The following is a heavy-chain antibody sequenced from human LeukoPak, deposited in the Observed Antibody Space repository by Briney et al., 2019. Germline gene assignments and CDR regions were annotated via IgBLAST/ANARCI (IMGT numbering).Heavy chain of an antibody. CDR3: ARAPRWLQNSYYGMDV. J-gene: IGHJ6*02. Sequence: GGSLRLSCAASGFTFSSYAMSWVRQAPGKGLEWVSAISGSGGSTYYADSVKGRFTISRENARNSLYLQMNSLRAGDTAVYYCARAPRWLQNSYYGMDVWGQGTTVTVSS. CDR1: GFTFSSYA. D-gene: IGHD5-24*01. CDR2: ISGSGGST. V-gene: IGHV3-23*01.